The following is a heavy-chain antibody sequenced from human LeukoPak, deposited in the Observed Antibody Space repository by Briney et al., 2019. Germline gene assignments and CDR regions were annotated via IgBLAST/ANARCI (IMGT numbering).Heavy chain of an antibody. CDR1: GYPFTNYY. CDR3: ARTHCSGGSCYRGFDY. V-gene: IGHV1-46*01. CDR2: INPLGGST. J-gene: IGHJ4*02. D-gene: IGHD2-15*01. Sequence: ASVKVSCKASGYPFTNYYMHWVRQAPGQGLDWMGKINPLGGSTTYAQKFQGRVTMTRDTSSGTVYMELSSLRSEDTALYYCARTHCSGGSCYRGFDYWGQGTLVTVSS.